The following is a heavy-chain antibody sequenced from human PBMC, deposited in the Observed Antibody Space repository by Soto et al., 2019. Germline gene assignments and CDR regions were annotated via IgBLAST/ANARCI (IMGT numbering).Heavy chain of an antibody. Sequence: EVQLLESGGGLVEPGGSLRLSCAASGFTFSSYAMTWVRQAPGKGLEWVSSISGSGGRTYYADSVKGRFTISRDNSKNTLYLQMNSLRAEDTAIYYCAKNLPDNYALTPTPPDYWGQGTLVTVSS. D-gene: IGHD3-16*01. CDR1: GFTFSSYA. CDR2: ISGSGGRT. V-gene: IGHV3-23*01. CDR3: AKNLPDNYALTPTPPDY. J-gene: IGHJ4*02.